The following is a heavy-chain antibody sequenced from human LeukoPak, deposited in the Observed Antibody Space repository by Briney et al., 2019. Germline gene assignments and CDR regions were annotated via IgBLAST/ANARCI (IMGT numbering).Heavy chain of an antibody. CDR2: ISGSGGST. CDR1: RFTFSSYA. Sequence: GGSLRLSCAASRFTFSSYAMSWVRRAPGKGLEWISGISGSGGSTYYADSMKGRFTISRDNFENTLYPQMNSLRAEDTAVYYCAKGRVPAAQAWFDSWGQGTLVTVSS. J-gene: IGHJ5*01. D-gene: IGHD2-2*01. V-gene: IGHV3-23*01. CDR3: AKGRVPAAQAWFDS.